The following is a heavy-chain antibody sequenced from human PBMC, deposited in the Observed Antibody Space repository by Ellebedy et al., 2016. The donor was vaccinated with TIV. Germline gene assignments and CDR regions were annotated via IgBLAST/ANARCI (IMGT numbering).Heavy chain of an antibody. J-gene: IGHJ4*02. Sequence: GESLKISCVASGFTFSTYPMMWVRQAPGKGLEFVSYLTSVSSATRYADSVKGRFTISRDNAKNSLYLQMNSLRDEDTAVYYCARVVAGLVGGDYWGQGTLVTVSS. V-gene: IGHV3-48*02. CDR3: ARVVAGLVGGDY. CDR1: GFTFSTYP. D-gene: IGHD3/OR15-3a*01. CDR2: LTSVSSAT.